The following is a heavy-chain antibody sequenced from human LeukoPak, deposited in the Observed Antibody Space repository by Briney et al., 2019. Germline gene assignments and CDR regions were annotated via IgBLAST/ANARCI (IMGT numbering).Heavy chain of an antibody. D-gene: IGHD3-22*01. J-gene: IGHJ4*02. CDR2: IYYSGST. Sequence: SETLSLTCTVSGGSISSYYWSWIRQPPGKGLEWIGYIYYSGSTNYNPSLKGRVTISVDTSKNQFSLKLSSVTAADTAVYYCARESASYYDSSGHFDYWGQGTLVTVSS. CDR3: ARESASYYDSSGHFDY. CDR1: GGSISSYY. V-gene: IGHV4-59*01.